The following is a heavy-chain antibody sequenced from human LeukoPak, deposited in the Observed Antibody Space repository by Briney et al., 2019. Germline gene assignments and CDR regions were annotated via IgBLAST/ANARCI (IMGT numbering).Heavy chain of an antibody. CDR3: ARYCGGGRCYSGLDV. CDR2: MWYDGSNK. Sequence: GGSLGLSCAASGFTFSNYGMHWVRPAPGKGLEGVALMWYDGSNKHYGDSVKGRFTISRDNSKNTLYLQMNSLRAEDTAVYYCARYCGGGRCYSGLDVWGQGTTVTVSS. D-gene: IGHD2-15*01. J-gene: IGHJ6*02. CDR1: GFTFSNYG. V-gene: IGHV3-33*01.